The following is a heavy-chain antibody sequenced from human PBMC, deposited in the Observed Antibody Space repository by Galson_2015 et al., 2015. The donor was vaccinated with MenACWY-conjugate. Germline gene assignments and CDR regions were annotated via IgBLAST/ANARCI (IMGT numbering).Heavy chain of an antibody. CDR3: AKRPATYYYDSSGYYWFDS. D-gene: IGHD3-22*01. Sequence: SLRLSCAASGFTFSSYAMSWVRQAPGKGLEWVSAISGRGGSTYYADSVKGRFTISRDNSKNTLYLQMNSLRAEDTAVYYCAKRPATYYYDSSGYYWFDSWGQGTLVTVSS. V-gene: IGHV3-23*01. J-gene: IGHJ5*01. CDR1: GFTFSSYA. CDR2: ISGRGGST.